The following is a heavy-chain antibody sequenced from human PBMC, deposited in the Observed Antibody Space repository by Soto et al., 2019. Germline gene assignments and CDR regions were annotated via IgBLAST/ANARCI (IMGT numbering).Heavy chain of an antibody. J-gene: IGHJ4*02. Sequence: QVQLVESGGGVVQPGRSLRLSCAASGFTFSSDGMHWVRQAPGKGLEWVAVISYDGSNKYYADSVKGRFTISRDNSKNTLYLQMNSLRAEDTAVYYCAKDRQLVFDYWGQGTLVTVSS. CDR1: GFTFSSDG. V-gene: IGHV3-30*18. D-gene: IGHD6-6*01. CDR3: AKDRQLVFDY. CDR2: ISYDGSNK.